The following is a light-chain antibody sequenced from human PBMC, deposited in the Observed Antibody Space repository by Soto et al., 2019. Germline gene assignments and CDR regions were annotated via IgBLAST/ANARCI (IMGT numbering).Light chain of an antibody. CDR2: GAS. J-gene: IGKJ1*01. Sequence: IGLTQSSGTLSFSPGEIATLCCWASHSVSRTYLVWYQQKPGQAPRLLMYGASDRATGTPGRFSGSGSGTEFTLTISSLQPDDFATYYCQQYSSYWTFAQGTRWIS. CDR1: HSVSRTY. CDR3: QQYSSYWT. V-gene: IGKV3-20*01.